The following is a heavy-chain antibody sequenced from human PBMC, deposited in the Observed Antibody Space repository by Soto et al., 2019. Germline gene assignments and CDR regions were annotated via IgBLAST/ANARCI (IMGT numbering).Heavy chain of an antibody. CDR2: INAGNGNT. V-gene: IGHV1-3*01. CDR1: GYTFTSYA. J-gene: IGHJ6*02. D-gene: IGHD2-15*01. CDR3: ARYCSGGSRYEAPDYYYYYGMDL. Sequence: ASVKVSCKASGYTFTSYAMHWVRQAPGQRLEWMGWINAGNGNTKYSQKFQGRGTITRDTSASTAYMELSSLRSEDTAVYYCARYCSGGSRYEAPDYYYYYGMDLWGQGTTVTVSS.